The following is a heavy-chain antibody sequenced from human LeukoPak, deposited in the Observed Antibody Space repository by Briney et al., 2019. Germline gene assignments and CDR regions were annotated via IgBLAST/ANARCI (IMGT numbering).Heavy chain of an antibody. J-gene: IGHJ4*02. CDR2: MNPNSGNA. CDR3: ARGRSYNSGPGFDY. Sequence: GASVKVSCKASGYTFTSNDINWVRQATGQGLEWMGWMNPNSGNAGYAQNFQGRVTMTRNTSITTAYMELRSLRSEDTAVYYRARGRSYNSGPGFDYWGQGILVTVSS. CDR1: GYTFTSND. D-gene: IGHD6-19*01. V-gene: IGHV1-8*01.